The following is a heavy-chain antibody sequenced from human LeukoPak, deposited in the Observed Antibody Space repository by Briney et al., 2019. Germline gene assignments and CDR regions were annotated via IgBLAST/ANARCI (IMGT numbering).Heavy chain of an antibody. J-gene: IGHJ4*02. CDR1: GFISSTYS. CDR3: ARQAY. CDR2: ISCSGDST. V-gene: IGHV3-23*01. Sequence: GGSPRLSRAPSGFISSTYSMTGVRQAPGKGLEWVSAISCSGDSTYYADSVNGRLTVSRDNSKNTLYLQMNSLRAEDTAVYYCARQAYWGQGTLVTVSS.